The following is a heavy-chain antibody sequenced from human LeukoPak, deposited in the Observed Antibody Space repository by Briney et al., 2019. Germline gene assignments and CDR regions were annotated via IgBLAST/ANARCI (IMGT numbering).Heavy chain of an antibody. Sequence: GGSLRLSCAASGFTFSTYGMHWVRQAPGKGLEWVAFIRCDGSNKYYADSVKGRFTISRDNSKNTLYLQMNSLRAEDTAVYYCARGGGYSTYYYYYYMDVWGKGTTVTVSS. D-gene: IGHD5-18*01. CDR1: GFTFSTYG. J-gene: IGHJ6*03. V-gene: IGHV3-30*02. CDR3: ARGGGYSTYYYYYYMDV. CDR2: IRCDGSNK.